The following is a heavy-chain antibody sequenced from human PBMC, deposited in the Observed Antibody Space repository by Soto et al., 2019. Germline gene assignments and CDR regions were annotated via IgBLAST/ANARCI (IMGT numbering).Heavy chain of an antibody. Sequence: QLQLQESGSGLVKPSQTLSLTCAVSGGSISTGGYSWSWIRQPPGKGLEWIGYIYHSGRTYYNPSLKSRVTISVDRSKNQFSLKLSSVTAADTAVYYCARGDGWPQVFTFDYWGQGTLVTVSS. CDR3: ARGDGWPQVFTFDY. J-gene: IGHJ4*02. CDR1: GGSISTGGYS. V-gene: IGHV4-30-2*01. D-gene: IGHD6-19*01. CDR2: IYHSGRT.